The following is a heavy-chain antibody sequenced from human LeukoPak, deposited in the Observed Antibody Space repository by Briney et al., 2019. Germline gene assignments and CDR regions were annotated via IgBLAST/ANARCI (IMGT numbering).Heavy chain of an antibody. D-gene: IGHD6-13*01. J-gene: IGHJ3*02. CDR3: ARGKTSSRRAFDI. CDR1: GGSISSYY. Sequence: TASETLSLTCTVSGGSISSYYWSWIRQPPGKGLEWIGYIYYSGSTNYNPSLKSRVTISVDTSKNQFSLKLSSVTAADTAVYYCARGKTSSRRAFDIWGQGTMVTVSS. CDR2: IYYSGST. V-gene: IGHV4-59*12.